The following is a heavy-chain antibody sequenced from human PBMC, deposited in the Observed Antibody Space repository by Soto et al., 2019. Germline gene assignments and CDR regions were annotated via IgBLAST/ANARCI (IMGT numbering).Heavy chain of an antibody. Sequence: SVKVSFKASGGTFSSYAISWVRQAPGQGLEWMGGIIPIFGTANYAQKFQVRVTITADESTSTAYMELSSLRSEDTAAYYCLNGYSYAYSRNWFDPWGKGSLVTVSS. CDR1: GGTFSSYA. J-gene: IGHJ5*02. V-gene: IGHV1-69*13. CDR3: LNGYSYAYSRNWFDP. D-gene: IGHD5-18*01. CDR2: IIPIFGTA.